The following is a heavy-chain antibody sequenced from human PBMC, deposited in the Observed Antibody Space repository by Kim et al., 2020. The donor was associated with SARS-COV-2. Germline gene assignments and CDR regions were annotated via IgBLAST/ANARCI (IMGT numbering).Heavy chain of an antibody. CDR3: ARHASPPLYFDMDI. J-gene: IGHJ6*02. Sequence: GESLKISCKGSGYTFASYWIGWVRQMPRKGLEWMGILFPGDSHTKYGPSFQGRVTISADKSLNTVYLHWTSLKASDSAIYYCARHASPPLYFDMDIWGQGTAVTVSS. CDR2: LFPGDSHT. V-gene: IGHV5-51*01. CDR1: GYTFASYW.